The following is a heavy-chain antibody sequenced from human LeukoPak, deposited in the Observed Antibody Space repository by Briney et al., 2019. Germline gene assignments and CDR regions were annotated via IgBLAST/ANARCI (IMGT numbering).Heavy chain of an antibody. CDR1: GFTVSSNY. V-gene: IGHV3-66*01. CDR3: AREVILGLFDY. Sequence: PGGSLRLSCAASGFTVSSNYMSWVRQAPGKGLEWVSVIYSGGSTYYADSVKGRFTISRDNSKNTLYLQMNSLRAEDTAVYYCAREVILGLFDYWGQGTLVTVSS. D-gene: IGHD2-21*01. J-gene: IGHJ4*02. CDR2: IYSGGST.